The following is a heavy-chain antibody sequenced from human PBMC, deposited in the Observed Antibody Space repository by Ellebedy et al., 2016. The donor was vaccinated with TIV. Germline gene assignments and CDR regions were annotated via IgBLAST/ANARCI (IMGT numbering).Heavy chain of an antibody. Sequence: PGGSLRLSCAASGFTFSSYAMSWVRQAPGKGLEWVSAISGSGGSTYYTDSVEGRFIISRDNSKRTLFLQMNSLRAEDTALYYCAKGRGGGSDSSAPRYYFDYWGLGTLVTVSS. V-gene: IGHV3-23*01. CDR2: ISGSGGST. J-gene: IGHJ4*02. CDR1: GFTFSSYA. D-gene: IGHD3-22*01. CDR3: AKGRGGGSDSSAPRYYFDY.